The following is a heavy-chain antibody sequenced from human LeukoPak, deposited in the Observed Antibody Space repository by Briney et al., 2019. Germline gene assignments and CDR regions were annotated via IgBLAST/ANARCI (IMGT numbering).Heavy chain of an antibody. V-gene: IGHV3-30-3*01. D-gene: IGHD6-19*01. CDR1: GFTFSSYA. CDR2: ISYDGSNK. CDR3: TRGTPSSSGWLYYGMDV. J-gene: IGHJ6*02. Sequence: GGSLRLSCAASGFTFSSYAMHWVRQAPGKGLEWVAVISYDGSNKYYADSVKGRFTISRDNSKNTLYLQMNSLRAEDTAVYYCTRGTPSSSGWLYYGMDVWGQGTTVTVSS.